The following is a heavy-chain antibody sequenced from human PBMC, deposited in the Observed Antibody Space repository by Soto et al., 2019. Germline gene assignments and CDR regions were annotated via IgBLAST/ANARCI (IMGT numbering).Heavy chain of an antibody. J-gene: IGHJ4*02. D-gene: IGHD1-26*01. CDR3: ARLLRYSGRYSSLTVGYYFDS. V-gene: IGHV4-59*08. CDR2: VHDRGS. CDR1: GGSISRYY. Sequence: SETLSLTCTVPGGSISRYYWSWIRQTPGKGLEWIGYVHDRGSNYNPSLSSRLTISLDTSKYQFSLNLSSVTAADTAVYYCARLLRYSGRYSSLTVGYYFDSWGQGTLVTVSS.